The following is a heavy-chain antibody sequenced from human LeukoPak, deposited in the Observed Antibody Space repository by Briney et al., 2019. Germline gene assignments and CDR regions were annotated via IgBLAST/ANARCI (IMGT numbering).Heavy chain of an antibody. D-gene: IGHD2-2*02. CDR1: GFTFSSYG. Sequence: PGRSLRLSCAASGFTFSSYGMHWVRQAPGKGLEWVAVIWDDGSNKYYADSVKGRFTISRDNSKNTLYLQMNSLRAEDTAVYYCAREVTECSSTSCYSAFDIWGQGTMVTVSS. CDR2: IWDDGSNK. CDR3: AREVTECSSTSCYSAFDI. V-gene: IGHV3-33*01. J-gene: IGHJ3*02.